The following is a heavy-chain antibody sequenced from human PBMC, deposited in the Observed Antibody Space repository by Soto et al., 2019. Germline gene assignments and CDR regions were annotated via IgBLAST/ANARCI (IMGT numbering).Heavy chain of an antibody. Sequence: QVQLVESGGGVVQPGRSLRLSCAVSGFTFSNSAMYWVRQAPGRGLEWVAYISKDGSKNYLAASVRGRFAVSRDNSDNTLYLQMNSLRTEDTAVYFCGRDAGGYSYVLDYWGQGTLITVSS. V-gene: IGHV3-30*09. J-gene: IGHJ4*02. CDR3: GRDAGGYSYVLDY. D-gene: IGHD5-18*01. CDR1: GFTFSNSA. CDR2: ISKDGSKN.